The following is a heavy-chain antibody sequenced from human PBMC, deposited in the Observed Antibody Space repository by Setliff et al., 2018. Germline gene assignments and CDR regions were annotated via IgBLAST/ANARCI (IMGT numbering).Heavy chain of an antibody. CDR2: ISGSCGST. J-gene: IGHJ4*02. V-gene: IGHV3-23*01. CDR1: GLSFSSYA. CDR3: AKELSMAYGND. Sequence: PGGSLRLSCVASGLSFSSYAINWVRQAPGKGLGWVSGISGSCGSTYYADSVKGRFTISRDNSKNTLYLQMNSLSAEDTAIYYCAKELSMAYGNDWGLGTLVTVSS. D-gene: IGHD1-1*01.